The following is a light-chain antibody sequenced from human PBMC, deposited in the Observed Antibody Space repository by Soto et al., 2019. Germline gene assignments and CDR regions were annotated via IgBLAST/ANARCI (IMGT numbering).Light chain of an antibody. CDR3: QQYNSYPWT. V-gene: IGKV1-5*03. CDR1: QSISSW. J-gene: IGKJ1*01. CDR2: KAS. Sequence: DIQMTQSPSTLSASVGDRFTITFRASQSISSWLAWYQQKPGKAPKLLIYKASSLESGVPSRFSGSGSGTEFTLTISSLQPDDFATYYCQQYNSYPWTFGQGTKVDI.